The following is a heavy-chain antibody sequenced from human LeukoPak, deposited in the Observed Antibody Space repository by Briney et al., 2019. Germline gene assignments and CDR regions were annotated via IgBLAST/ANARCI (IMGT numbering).Heavy chain of an antibody. CDR3: AKDRRRFWSGYLDY. V-gene: IGHV3-23*01. CDR2: ISDSGGTT. CDR1: GFSLSNYA. D-gene: IGHD3-3*01. J-gene: IGHJ4*02. Sequence: GGSLRLSCAASGFSLSNYAMSWVRQAPGKGLEWVSGISDSGGTTYYADSVKGRFTISRDNSKNTLYLQMNSLTAEDTAVYYCAKDRRRFWSGYLDYWGQGALDTVSS.